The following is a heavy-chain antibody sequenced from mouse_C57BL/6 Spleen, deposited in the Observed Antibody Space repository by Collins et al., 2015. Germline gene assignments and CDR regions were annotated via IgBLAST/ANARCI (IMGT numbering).Heavy chain of an antibody. CDR3: TRRDQVFFDY. Sequence: QVQLQQSGAELVRPGASVTLSCKASGYTFTDYEMHWVKQTPVHGLEWIGAIDPETGGTAYNQKFKGKAILTADKSSSTAYMELRSLTSEDSAVYYCTRRDQVFFDYWGQGTTLTVSS. CDR1: GYTFTDYE. CDR2: IDPETGGT. D-gene: IGHD1-3*01. V-gene: IGHV1-15*01. J-gene: IGHJ2*01.